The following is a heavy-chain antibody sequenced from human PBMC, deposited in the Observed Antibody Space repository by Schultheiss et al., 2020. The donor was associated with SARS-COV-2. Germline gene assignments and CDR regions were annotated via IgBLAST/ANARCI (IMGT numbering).Heavy chain of an antibody. CDR3: AREDGDYEGNWIDP. CDR2: IRSKAYGGTT. Sequence: GGSLRLSCTASGFTFGDYAMSWVRQAPGKGLEWVGFIRSKAYGGTTEYAASVKGRFTISRDDSKSIAYLQMNSLKTEDTAVYYCAREDGDYEGNWIDPWGQGTLVTVSS. J-gene: IGHJ5*01. CDR1: GFTFGDYA. V-gene: IGHV3-49*04. D-gene: IGHD4-17*01.